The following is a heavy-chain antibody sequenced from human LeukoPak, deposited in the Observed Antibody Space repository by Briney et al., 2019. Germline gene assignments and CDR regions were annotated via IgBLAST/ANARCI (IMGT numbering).Heavy chain of an antibody. CDR2: IYYNGGT. D-gene: IGHD5-18*01. Sequence: SETLSLTCTVSGASISSSSYYWGWIRQPPGKGLEWIGSIYYNGGTYYNSSLKSRLTISVDTSKNQFTLKLSSVTAADTALYYCARLRGYTYGNPGYWGQGSLVTVSS. CDR1: GASISSSSYY. CDR3: ARLRGYTYGNPGY. J-gene: IGHJ4*02. V-gene: IGHV4-39*01.